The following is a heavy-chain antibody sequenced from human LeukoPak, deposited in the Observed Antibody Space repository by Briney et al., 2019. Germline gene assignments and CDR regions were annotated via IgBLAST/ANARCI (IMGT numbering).Heavy chain of an antibody. CDR2: ISAYNGNT. J-gene: IGHJ2*01. Sequence: ASVKVSCKASGYTFTSYGISWVRQAPGQGLEWMGWISAYNGNTNYAQKLQGRVTMTTDTSTSTAYMELRSLRSDDTAVYYCARGRVPRRQGWYFDLWGRGTLVTVSS. CDR1: GYTFTSYG. V-gene: IGHV1-18*01. CDR3: ARGRVPRRQGWYFDL. D-gene: IGHD1-1*01.